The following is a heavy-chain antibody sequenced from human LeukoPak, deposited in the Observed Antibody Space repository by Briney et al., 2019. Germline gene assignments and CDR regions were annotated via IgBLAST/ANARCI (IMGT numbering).Heavy chain of an antibody. CDR1: GGSISSYY. CDR2: IYNRGVT. CDR3: ARSNRREYAFDI. Sequence: PSETLSLTCTVSGGSISSYYWSWIRQPPGKGLEWIGHIYNRGVTNYNPSLKSRVTMSVDTSKNQFSLRLNYVTAADTAVYYCARSNRREYAFDIWGQGTLVTVSS. J-gene: IGHJ3*02. V-gene: IGHV4-4*07.